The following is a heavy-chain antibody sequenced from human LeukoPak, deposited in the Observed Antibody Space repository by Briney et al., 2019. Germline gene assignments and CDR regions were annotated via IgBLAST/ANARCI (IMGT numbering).Heavy chain of an antibody. Sequence: GASVKVSCKASGYTFTGYYIHWVRQAPGQGLEWMGWINPNSGGTNYAQKFQGRVTMTRDTSISTAYMELSRLRSDDTAVYYCVPAGSIAVTDQFYFDYWGQGTLVTVSS. CDR1: GYTFTGYY. V-gene: IGHV1-2*02. D-gene: IGHD6-19*01. CDR3: VPAGSIAVTDQFYFDY. J-gene: IGHJ4*02. CDR2: INPNSGGT.